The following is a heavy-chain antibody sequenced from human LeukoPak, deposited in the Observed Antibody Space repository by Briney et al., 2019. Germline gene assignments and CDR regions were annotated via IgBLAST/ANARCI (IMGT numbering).Heavy chain of an antibody. CDR3: ARDKGMEYSSSYGMDV. J-gene: IGHJ6*02. Sequence: ASVKASCKASGYTFTSYYMHWVRQAPGQGLEWMGIINPSGGSTSYAQKFQGRVTMTRDTSTSTVYMELSSLRSEDTAVYYCARDKGMEYSSSYGMDVWGQGTTVTVSS. V-gene: IGHV1-46*01. D-gene: IGHD6-6*01. CDR2: INPSGGST. CDR1: GYTFTSYY.